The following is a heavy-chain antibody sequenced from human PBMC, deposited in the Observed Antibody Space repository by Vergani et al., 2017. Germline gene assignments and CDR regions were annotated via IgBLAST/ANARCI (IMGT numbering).Heavy chain of an antibody. V-gene: IGHV2-26*01. J-gene: IGHJ5*02. D-gene: IGHD3-10*01. CDR2: IFSNDEK. CDR3: ARILGGPFFSWFDP. Sequence: WVRQAPGKALEWLAHIFSNDEKSYSTSLKSRLTISKDTSKSQVVLTMTNMDPVDTATYYCARILGGPFFSWFDPWGQGTLVTVSS.